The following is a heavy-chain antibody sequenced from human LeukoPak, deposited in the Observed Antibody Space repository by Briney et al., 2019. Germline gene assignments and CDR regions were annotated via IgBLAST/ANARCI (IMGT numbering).Heavy chain of an antibody. J-gene: IGHJ4*02. D-gene: IGHD6-19*01. CDR1: GYTFTGYY. Sequence: ASVRVSCKASGYTFTGYYMHWVRQAPGQGLEWMGWINPNSGGTNYAQKFQGRVTMIRDTSISTAYMEVSRLRSDDTAVYYCARQSPSSGWYDYWGQGTLVTVSS. V-gene: IGHV1-2*02. CDR3: ARQSPSSGWYDY. CDR2: INPNSGGT.